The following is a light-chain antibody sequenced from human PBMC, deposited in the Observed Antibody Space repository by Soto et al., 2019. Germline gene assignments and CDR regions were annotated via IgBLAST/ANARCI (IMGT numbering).Light chain of an antibody. V-gene: IGLV2-8*01. CDR1: SSDVGGYNY. CDR2: EVS. J-gene: IGLJ2*01. Sequence: QSALTQPPSASGSPGQSVTISCTGTSSDVGGYNYVSWYQQHPGKAPKLMIYEVSKRPSGVPDRFSGSKSVNTAFLTVSGLQAEDEADYYCSSYAGSKTLFGGGTKLTVL. CDR3: SSYAGSKTL.